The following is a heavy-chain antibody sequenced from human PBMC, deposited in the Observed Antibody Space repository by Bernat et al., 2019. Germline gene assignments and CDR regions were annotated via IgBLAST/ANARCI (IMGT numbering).Heavy chain of an antibody. V-gene: IGHV3-30*03. D-gene: IGHD3-16*01. CDR1: GFTFSSYG. CDR2: ISYDGSNK. CDR3: ARKSLADDY. Sequence: QVQLVESGGGVVQPGRSLRLSCAASGFTFSSYGMHWVRQAPGKGLEWVAVISYDGSNKYYADSVKGRFTISRDNSKNTLYLQMNSLRAEDTAVYYCARKSLADDYWGQGTLVTVSS. J-gene: IGHJ4*02.